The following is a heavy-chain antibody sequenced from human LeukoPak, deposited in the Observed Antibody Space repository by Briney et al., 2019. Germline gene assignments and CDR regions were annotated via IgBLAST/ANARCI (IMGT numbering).Heavy chain of an antibody. Sequence: SETLSLTCTVSGGSINSGSHYWSWIRQPAGKGLEWIGRIYSSGSTNYNPSLKSRVIMSVDTSKNQFSLKLSSVTAADTAVYYGVTSYYYYYFYMDVWGKGTTVTVSS. CDR2: IYSSGST. CDR1: GGSINSGSHY. V-gene: IGHV4-61*02. CDR3: VTSYYYYYFYMDV. J-gene: IGHJ6*03.